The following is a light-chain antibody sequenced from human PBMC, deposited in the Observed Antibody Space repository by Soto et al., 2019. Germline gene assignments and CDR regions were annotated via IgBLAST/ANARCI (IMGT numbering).Light chain of an antibody. J-gene: IGKJ5*01. V-gene: IGKV1-5*03. CDR3: QQSYSTPIT. CDR2: KAS. Sequence: DIQMTQSPSTLSGSVGDRVTITCRASQTISSWLAWYQQKPGKAPKLLIYKASTLASGVPSRFSGSGSGTEFTLTINSLQPEDFATYYCQQSYSTPITFGQGTRLEIK. CDR1: QTISSW.